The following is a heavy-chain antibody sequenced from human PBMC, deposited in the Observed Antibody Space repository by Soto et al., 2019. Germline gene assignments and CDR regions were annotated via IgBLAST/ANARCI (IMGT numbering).Heavy chain of an antibody. J-gene: IGHJ4*02. CDR1: GFTFSNYA. D-gene: IGHD2-21*02. CDR3: AHNCGVDCHSVFFY. V-gene: IGHV3-23*01. CDR2: ISGGGGSS. Sequence: EVQLLESGGGLVQPGGSLRLSCAASGFTFSNYAMSWVRQAPGKGLEWVSGISGGGGSSYYADAVKGRTTISRDNSKNPQYLQMNSVRAEDMAVYYGAHNCGVDCHSVFFYWGQGTLVIVSS.